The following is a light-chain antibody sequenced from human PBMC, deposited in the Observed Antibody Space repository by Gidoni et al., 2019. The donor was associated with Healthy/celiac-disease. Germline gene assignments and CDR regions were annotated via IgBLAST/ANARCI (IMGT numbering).Light chain of an antibody. J-gene: IGKJ2*01. V-gene: IGKV2-28*01. CDR3: MQALQTPYT. CDR2: LGS. Sequence: DIVRTQSPLSLPVTPGEPASISCRSSQSLLHSNGYNYLDWYLQKPGQSPQLLIYLGSNRASGVPDRFSGSGSGTDFTLKIIRVEAEDVGVYYCMQALQTPYTFGQGTKLEIK. CDR1: QSLLHSNGYNY.